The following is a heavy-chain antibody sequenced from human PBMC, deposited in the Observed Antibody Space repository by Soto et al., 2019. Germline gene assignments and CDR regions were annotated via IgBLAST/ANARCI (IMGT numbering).Heavy chain of an antibody. D-gene: IGHD5-18*01. CDR1: GGSISSSNW. CDR3: VKSTVTGYYYYGMDV. V-gene: IGHV4-4*02. J-gene: IGHJ6*02. Sequence: PSETLSLTCAVSGGSISSSNWWSWVRQPPGKGLEWIGEIYHSGSTNYNPSLKSRVTISVDKSKNQFSLKLSSVTAADTAVYYCVKSTVTGYYYYGMDVWGQGNTVTVSS. CDR2: IYHSGST.